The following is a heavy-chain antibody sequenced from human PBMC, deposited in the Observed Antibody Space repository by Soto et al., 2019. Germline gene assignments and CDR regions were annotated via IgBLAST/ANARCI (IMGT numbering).Heavy chain of an antibody. CDR3: ASFPVNPGRDSSPIFDS. J-gene: IGHJ4*02. V-gene: IGHV4-61*05. Sequence: SETLSLTCTVSGGSITYINNHYCSWFRLPPGKGLEWIGYISDIAYTSYNPSLESRVTMSVDTSKNQFSLRLNSVTAADTAVYYCASFPVNPGRDSSPIFDSWGQGNLVTVSS. D-gene: IGHD3-22*01. CDR2: ISDIAYT. CDR1: GGSITYINNHY.